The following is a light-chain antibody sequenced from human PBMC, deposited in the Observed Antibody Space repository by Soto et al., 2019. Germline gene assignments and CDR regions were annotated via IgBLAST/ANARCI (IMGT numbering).Light chain of an antibody. Sequence: QTVVTQPTSASGTPGQRVTVSCSGSSSNIGSNYVYWYQQLPGTAPKRLIYRNNQRPSGVPERFSGSKSGTSASLAISGLRSEDEADYYCAAWDDSLSGLVFGGGTKVTVL. CDR1: SSNIGSNY. CDR3: AAWDDSLSGLV. V-gene: IGLV1-47*01. J-gene: IGLJ2*01. CDR2: RNN.